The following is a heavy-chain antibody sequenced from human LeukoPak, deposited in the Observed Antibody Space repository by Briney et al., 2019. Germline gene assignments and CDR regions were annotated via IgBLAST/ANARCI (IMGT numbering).Heavy chain of an antibody. D-gene: IGHD2-2*01. CDR2: IRFDGSNK. J-gene: IGHJ4*02. V-gene: IGHV3-30*02. CDR1: GFTFTSYG. Sequence: GGSLRLSCAVFGFTFTSYGMHWARQAPGKGLEWVAFIRFDGSNKYYADSVKGRFTISRDNSKNTLYLQMNSLRAEDTAVYYCAKDRAPLCSSTTCYFFDYWGQGTLVTVSS. CDR3: AKDRAPLCSSTTCYFFDY.